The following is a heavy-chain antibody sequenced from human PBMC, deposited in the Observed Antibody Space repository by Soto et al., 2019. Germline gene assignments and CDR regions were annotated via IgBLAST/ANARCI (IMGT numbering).Heavy chain of an antibody. J-gene: IGHJ5*02. CDR3: ARNPYYDFWSGYPYNWFDP. Sequence: SETLSLTCTVSGGSISSSSYYWGWIRQPPGKGLEWIGSIYYSGSTYYNPSLKSRVTISVDTSKNQFSLKLSSVTAADTAVYYCARNPYYDFWSGYPYNWFDPWGQGTLVTVSS. CDR1: GGSISSSSYY. D-gene: IGHD3-3*01. V-gene: IGHV4-39*01. CDR2: IYYSGST.